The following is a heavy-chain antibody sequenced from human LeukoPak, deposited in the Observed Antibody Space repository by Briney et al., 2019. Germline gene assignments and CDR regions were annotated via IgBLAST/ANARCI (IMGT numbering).Heavy chain of an antibody. V-gene: IGHV1-18*01. Sequence: GASVKVSCKASGYTFTSYGISWVRQAPGQGLEWMGWISTYNGNTNYAQKLQGRVTMTTDTSTSTAYMELRSLRSDDTAVYYCARDSVSGSYYHDAFDIWGQGTMVTVSS. CDR3: ARDSVSGSYYHDAFDI. CDR2: ISTYNGNT. D-gene: IGHD1-26*01. J-gene: IGHJ3*02. CDR1: GYTFTSYG.